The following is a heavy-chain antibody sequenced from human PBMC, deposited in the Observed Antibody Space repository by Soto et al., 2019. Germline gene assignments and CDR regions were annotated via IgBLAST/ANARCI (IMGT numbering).Heavy chain of an antibody. CDR3: ATPRQAAVLYPFDF. CDR2: ISSDGNNQ. CDR1: GFTFRSYG. J-gene: IGHJ4*02. V-gene: IGHV3-30*03. D-gene: IGHD6-13*01. Sequence: QVQLVESGGGVVQPGRSLRLSCAASGFTFRSYGIHWVRQAPGKGLEWVADISSDGNNQRYADSVKGRFTISRDNSKNTLYLEMYSLILEDTAVYYCATPRQAAVLYPFDFWGQGTLVVVSS.